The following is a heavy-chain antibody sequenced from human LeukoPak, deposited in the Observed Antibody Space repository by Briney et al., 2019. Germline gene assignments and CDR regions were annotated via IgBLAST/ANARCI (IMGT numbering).Heavy chain of an antibody. CDR2: IYHSGST. CDR1: GYSISSGYY. Sequence: SETLSLTCAVSGYSISSGYYWGWIRQPPGKGLEWIGSIYHSGSTHYNPSLKSRVTISVDTSKNQYSLKLSSVTAADTAVYYCARGFVGDGYNSPWGQGTLVTVSS. D-gene: IGHD5-24*01. J-gene: IGHJ5*02. V-gene: IGHV4-38-2*01. CDR3: ARGFVGDGYNSP.